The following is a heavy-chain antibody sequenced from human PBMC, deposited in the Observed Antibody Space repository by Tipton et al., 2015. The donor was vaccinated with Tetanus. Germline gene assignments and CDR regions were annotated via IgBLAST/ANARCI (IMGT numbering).Heavy chain of an antibody. CDR2: IYYSGST. D-gene: IGHD4-11*01. CDR3: ARDNDYSNSYYYYGMDV. CDR1: GGSISSGGYY. V-gene: IGHV4-31*03. J-gene: IGHJ6*02. Sequence: TLSLTCTVSGGSISSGGYYWSWIRQHPGKGLEWIGYIYYSGSTYYNPSLKSRVTISVDTSKNQFSLKLSSVTAADTAVYYCARDNDYSNSYYYYGMDVWGQGTTVTVSS.